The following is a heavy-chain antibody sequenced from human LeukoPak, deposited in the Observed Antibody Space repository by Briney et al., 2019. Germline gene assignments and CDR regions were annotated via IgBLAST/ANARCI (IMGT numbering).Heavy chain of an antibody. V-gene: IGHV3-33*06. CDR1: GFTFSSYG. D-gene: IGHD3-16*01. CDR2: IWYDGSNK. CDR3: AKSLLGGAFDI. Sequence: GGSLRLSCAASGFTFSSYGMHWVRQAPGKGLEWVAVIWYDGSNKYYADSVKGRFTISRDNSKNTLYLQMNSLRAEDTAVYYCAKSLLGGAFDIWGQGTMVTVSS. J-gene: IGHJ3*02.